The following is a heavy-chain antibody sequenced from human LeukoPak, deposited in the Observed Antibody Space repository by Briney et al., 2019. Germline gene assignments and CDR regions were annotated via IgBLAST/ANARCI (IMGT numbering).Heavy chain of an antibody. CDR1: GFTFGSHA. CDR3: VKQRSYY. J-gene: IGHJ4*02. V-gene: IGHV3-23*01. CDR2: ITSGGGTT. Sequence: GGSLRLSCAASGFTFGSHAMNWVRQAPGKGLEWVSVITSGGGTTYYADSVRGRFTISRDNSRNMLYLQMNNLRAEDTAVYYCVKQRSYYWGQGALVSVSS.